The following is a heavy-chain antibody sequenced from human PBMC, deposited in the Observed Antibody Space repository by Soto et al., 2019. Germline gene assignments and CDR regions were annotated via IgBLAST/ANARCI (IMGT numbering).Heavy chain of an antibody. J-gene: IGHJ4*02. CDR3: ARDRRYGSGSYYY. V-gene: IGHV3-33*01. Sequence: GGSLRLSCAASGFTFSSYGMHWVRQAPGMGLEWVAVIWYDGSNKYYADSVKGRFTISRDNSKNTLYLQMNSLRAEDTAVYYCARDRRYGSGSYYYWGQGTLVTVSS. CDR2: IWYDGSNK. D-gene: IGHD3-10*01. CDR1: GFTFSSYG.